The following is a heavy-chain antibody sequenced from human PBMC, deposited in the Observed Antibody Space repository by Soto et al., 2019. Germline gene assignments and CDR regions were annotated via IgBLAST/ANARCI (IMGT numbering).Heavy chain of an antibody. D-gene: IGHD2-2*01. J-gene: IGHJ4*02. CDR2: IWYDGSNK. Sequence: PGGSLRLSCAASGCTFSNYGMRWIRQAPGKGLEWVAVIWYDGSNKYYADSVKGRFTISRDNSKNTLSLQMNSLRAEDTAVYYCARDKCSNASCPFYFAYWGQGTLVTVSS. CDR3: ARDKCSNASCPFYFAY. CDR1: GCTFSNYG. V-gene: IGHV3-33*01.